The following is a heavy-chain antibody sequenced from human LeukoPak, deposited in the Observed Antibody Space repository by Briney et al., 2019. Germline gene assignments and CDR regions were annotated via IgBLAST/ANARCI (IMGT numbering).Heavy chain of an antibody. Sequence: GGYLRLSCAASGFTFNSNGMSWVRQAPGKGLKWVSAISGSGGSTYYADSVKGRFTISRDNSTNTLYLQMNSLRAEDTAIYYCATYRQVLLPFESWGQGTLVTVSS. CDR1: GFTFNSNG. J-gene: IGHJ4*02. V-gene: IGHV3-23*01. CDR2: ISGSGGST. D-gene: IGHD2-8*02. CDR3: ATYRQVLLPFES.